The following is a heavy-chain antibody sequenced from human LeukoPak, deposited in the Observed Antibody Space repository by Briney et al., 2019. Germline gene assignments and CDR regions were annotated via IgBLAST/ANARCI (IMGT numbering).Heavy chain of an antibody. J-gene: IGHJ5*02. CDR3: ARSAGRKRYSSSWFPKIVNWFDP. CDR2: IYYSGST. V-gene: IGHV4-30-4*07. CDR1: GGSISSGGYS. Sequence: SETLSLTCAVSGGSISSGGYSWSWIRQPPGKGLEWIGYIYYSGSTYYNPSLKSRVTISVDTSKNQFSLKLSSVTAADTAVYYCARSAGRKRYSSSWFPKIVNWFDPWGQGTLVTVSS. D-gene: IGHD6-13*01.